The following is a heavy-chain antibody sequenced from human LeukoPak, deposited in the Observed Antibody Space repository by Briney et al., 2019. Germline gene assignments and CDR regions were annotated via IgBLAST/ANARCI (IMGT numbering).Heavy chain of an antibody. D-gene: IGHD3-22*01. J-gene: IGHJ3*02. CDR1: GFTVSSNY. CDR2: IYSGGST. V-gene: IGHV3-66*01. Sequence: GGSLRLSCAASGFTVSSNYMSWVRQAPGKGLEWVSVIYSGGSTYYADSVKGRFTISRDNSKNTLYLQMNSLRAEDTAVYYCARGDDSSFDAFDIWGQGTMVTVSS. CDR3: ARGDDSSFDAFDI.